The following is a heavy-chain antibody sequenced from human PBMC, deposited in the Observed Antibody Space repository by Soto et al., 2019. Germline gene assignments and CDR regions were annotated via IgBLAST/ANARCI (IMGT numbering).Heavy chain of an antibody. CDR1: GFTFDDYT. CDR2: ISWDGGST. J-gene: IGHJ6*02. V-gene: IGHV3-43*01. D-gene: IGHD6-13*01. CDR3: AKGGSSYGMDV. Sequence: GESLKISCAASGFTFDDYTMHWVRQAPGKGLEWVSLISWDGGSTYYADSVKGRFTISRDNSKNSLYLQMNSLRTEDTALYYCAKGGSSYGMDVWGQGTTVTVSS.